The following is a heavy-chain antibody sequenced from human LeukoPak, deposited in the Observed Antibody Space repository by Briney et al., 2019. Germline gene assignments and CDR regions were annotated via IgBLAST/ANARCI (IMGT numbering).Heavy chain of an antibody. CDR1: GYSFTNSW. V-gene: IGHV3-23*01. J-gene: IGHJ4*02. Sequence: GESLNISCKGSGYSFTNSWIGWVRQAPGKGLEWVSAISGSGGSTYYADSVKGRFTISRDNSKNTLYLQMNSPRAEDTAVYYCAKDPSSIAVARGSYFDYWGQGTLVTVSS. D-gene: IGHD6-19*01. CDR3: AKDPSSIAVARGSYFDY. CDR2: ISGSGGST.